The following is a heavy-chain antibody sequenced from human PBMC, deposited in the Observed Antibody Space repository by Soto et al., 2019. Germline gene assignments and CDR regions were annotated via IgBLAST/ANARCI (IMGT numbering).Heavy chain of an antibody. J-gene: IGHJ6*02. Sequence: PSETLSLTCTVSGGSISNSHYYWAWIRQPPGKGLEWIGSIYYSGKTYDNPSLKSRVTISVDTSKNQFSLKLTSVTAADTAVYYCARQAILYGLDVWGQGTPVTVSS. CDR3: ARQAILYGLDV. D-gene: IGHD3-3*01. CDR1: GGSISNSHYY. CDR2: IYYSGKT. V-gene: IGHV4-39*01.